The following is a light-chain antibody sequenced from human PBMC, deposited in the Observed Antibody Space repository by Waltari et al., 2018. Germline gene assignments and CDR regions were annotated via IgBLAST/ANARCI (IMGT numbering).Light chain of an antibody. CDR1: SGPVSTNHY. CDR3: VLYMGSVV. Sequence: QTVVTQEPSFSVSPGGTVTLPCGLTSGPVSTNHYASWYRQTPGQAPRTLIHNTDTRSSGVPDRFSGSILGNKAALTITGAQADDESDYYCVLYMGSVVFGGGTKLTVL. V-gene: IGLV8-61*01. J-gene: IGLJ3*02. CDR2: NTD.